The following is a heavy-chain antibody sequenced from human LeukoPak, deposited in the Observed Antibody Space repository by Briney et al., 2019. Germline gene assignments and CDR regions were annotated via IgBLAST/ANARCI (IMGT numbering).Heavy chain of an antibody. Sequence: ASVKVSCKASGYIFTGYYIHWVRQAPGQGLEWMGWINPHSGGTNYAQKFQGRVTMTRDTSVSTAYMELSRLRSDDTAVYYCARGGQQLLILGYFDYWGQGTLVTVSS. CDR3: ARGGQQLLILGYFDY. J-gene: IGHJ4*02. CDR2: INPHSGGT. V-gene: IGHV1-2*02. CDR1: GYIFTGYY. D-gene: IGHD6-13*01.